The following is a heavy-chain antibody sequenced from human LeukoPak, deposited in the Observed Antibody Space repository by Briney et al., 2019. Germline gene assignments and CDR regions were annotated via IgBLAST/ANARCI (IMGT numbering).Heavy chain of an antibody. Sequence: PGGSLRLSCAASGFTFSSYAMSWVRQAPGKGLEWVSAISGSGGSTYYADSVKGRFTISRDNSKNTLYLQMNSLRAEDTAVYYCARRQIAAAGTVTPWFDPWGQGTLVTVSS. CDR3: ARRQIAAAGTVTPWFDP. CDR2: ISGSGGST. J-gene: IGHJ5*02. CDR1: GFTFSSYA. D-gene: IGHD6-13*01. V-gene: IGHV3-23*01.